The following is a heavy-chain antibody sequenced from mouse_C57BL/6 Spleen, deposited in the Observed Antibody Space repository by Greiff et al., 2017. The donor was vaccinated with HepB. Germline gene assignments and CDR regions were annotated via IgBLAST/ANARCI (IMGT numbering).Heavy chain of an antibody. D-gene: IGHD3-2*02. CDR1: GFTFSSYG. CDR2: ISSGGSYT. J-gene: IGHJ2*01. Sequence: EVKLMESGGDLVKPGGSLKLSCAASGFTFSSYGMSWVRPTPDKRLEWVATISSGGSYTYYPDSVKGRFTISRDNAKNTLYLQMSSRKSEDTAMYYCARQSSGYCFDYWGQGTTRTGAS. V-gene: IGHV5-6*01. CDR3: ARQSSGYCFDY.